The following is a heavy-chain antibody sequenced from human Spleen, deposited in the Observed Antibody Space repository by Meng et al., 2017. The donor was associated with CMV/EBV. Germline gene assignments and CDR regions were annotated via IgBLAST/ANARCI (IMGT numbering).Heavy chain of an antibody. V-gene: IGHV3-30*02. D-gene: IGHD1-20*01. Sequence: QVQLVGAGGGVVQAVGSRRLSCAAAGFTFSGYGMHWVRQAPGKGLEWVAFIRYDGSNKYYADSVKGRFTISRDNSKNTLYLQMNSLRAEDTAVYYCAKEGGNWKLDYWGQGTLVTVSS. CDR3: AKEGGNWKLDY. J-gene: IGHJ4*02. CDR2: IRYDGSNK. CDR1: GFTFSGYG.